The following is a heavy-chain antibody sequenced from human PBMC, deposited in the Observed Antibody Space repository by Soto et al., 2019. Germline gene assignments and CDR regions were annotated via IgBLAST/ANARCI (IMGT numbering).Heavy chain of an antibody. CDR1: GVSFSSYG. Sequence: PGESLRLSCVAAGVSFSSYGVKWVRQAPGKGLETVANIKGDGSEKTYVDSVKGRFTISRDNAKNSLYLEMDSLRAEDMAVYYCARTRGWATLDYWGQGTLVTVSS. D-gene: IGHD6-19*01. CDR3: ARTRGWATLDY. CDR2: IKGDGSEK. V-gene: IGHV3-7*01. J-gene: IGHJ4*02.